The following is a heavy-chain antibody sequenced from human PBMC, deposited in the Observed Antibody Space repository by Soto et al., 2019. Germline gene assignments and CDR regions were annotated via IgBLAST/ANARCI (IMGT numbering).Heavy chain of an antibody. V-gene: IGHV1-69*06. CDR1: GGTFSYYA. Sequence: QVQLVRSGAEMRKPGSSVKVSCKSSGGTFSYYAISWVRQASGQGLEWLGGVIPAFNSAQYAPKFQGRVAITADTSTSTAYMELSSLTSEDTAVYYCGRRANRGMDVWGQGTTVIVSS. D-gene: IGHD2-8*01. CDR3: GRRANRGMDV. J-gene: IGHJ6*02. CDR2: VIPAFNSA.